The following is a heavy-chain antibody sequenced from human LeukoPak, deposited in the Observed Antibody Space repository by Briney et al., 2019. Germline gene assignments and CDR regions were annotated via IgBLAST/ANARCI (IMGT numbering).Heavy chain of an antibody. D-gene: IGHD2-15*01. CDR1: EYTFTGYY. CDR2: INPNSGGT. V-gene: IGHV1-2*02. CDR3: AREALGYCSGGSCYEADWFDP. Sequence: ASVKVSCKASEYTFTGYYMHWVRQAPGQGLEWMGWINPNSGGTNYAQKFQGRVTMTRDTSISTAYMELSRLRSDDTAVYYCAREALGYCSGGSCYEADWFDPWGQGTLVTVSS. J-gene: IGHJ5*02.